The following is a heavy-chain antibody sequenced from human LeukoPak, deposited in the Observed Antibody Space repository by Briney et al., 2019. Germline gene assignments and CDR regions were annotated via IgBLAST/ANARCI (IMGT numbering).Heavy chain of an antibody. D-gene: IGHD3-16*01. V-gene: IGHV3-23*01. Sequence: GRCLSPSCAASGFTFSSNAMSWVRQSPGRGLEWAVRNRGSGGFGGGGGDTYFADSVKGRFTISRDNYKNTVNLQMTSLRDDDTAVYYCARVGPGAWGPGTLVAVSS. J-gene: IGHJ5*02. CDR1: GFTFSSNA. CDR2: NRGSGGFGGGGGDT. CDR3: ARVGPGA.